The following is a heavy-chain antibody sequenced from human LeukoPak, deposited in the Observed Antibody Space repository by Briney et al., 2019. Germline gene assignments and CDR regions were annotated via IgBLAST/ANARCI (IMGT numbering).Heavy chain of an antibody. CDR2: IYHSGST. CDR3: ARDVSPTDF. Sequence: SETLSLTCTVSGYSITSGYYWGWIRLPPGKGLERLGSIYHSGSTFYNPSLKSRVTISVDTSKNQFSLKLNSVTAADTAIYYCARDVSPTDFWGQGTLVTVSS. V-gene: IGHV4-38-2*02. J-gene: IGHJ4*02. D-gene: IGHD3-3*02. CDR1: GYSITSGYY.